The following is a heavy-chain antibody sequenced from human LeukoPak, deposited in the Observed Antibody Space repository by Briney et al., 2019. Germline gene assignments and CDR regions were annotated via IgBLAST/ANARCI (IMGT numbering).Heavy chain of an antibody. V-gene: IGHV3-11*04. D-gene: IGHD3-3*01. Sequence: GGSLRLSCAASGFTFSDYYMSWIRQAPGGGLEWVSYISSSGSTIYYAHSVKRRFTISRNNDKNSLYLRMNSLRAEDTAVYYCASDRSGPDYGGQGTLVSVSS. J-gene: IGHJ4*02. CDR1: GFTFSDYY. CDR3: ASDRSGPDY. CDR2: ISSSGSTI.